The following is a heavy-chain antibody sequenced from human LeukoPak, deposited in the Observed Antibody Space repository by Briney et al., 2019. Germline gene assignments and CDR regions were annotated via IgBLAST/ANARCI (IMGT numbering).Heavy chain of an antibody. D-gene: IGHD5-12*01. CDR3: ARDTVVRSGYGLKYFDY. V-gene: IGHV3-7*01. CDR1: GFSFKDYY. J-gene: IGHJ4*02. Sequence: GGSLRLSCAASGFSFKDYYFSCIRQAPGKGLEWVANINQDGSEKYYVDSVKGRFTISRDNAKNSLYLQMNSLRAEDTAVYYCARDTVVRSGYGLKYFDYWGQGTLVTVSS. CDR2: INQDGSEK.